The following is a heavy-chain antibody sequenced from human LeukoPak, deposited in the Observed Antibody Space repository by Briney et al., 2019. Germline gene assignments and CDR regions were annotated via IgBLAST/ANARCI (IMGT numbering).Heavy chain of an antibody. CDR1: GGSISSGDYY. CDR2: IYYSGST. CDR3: ASRDGYNSGFDY. J-gene: IGHJ4*02. Sequence: SQTLSLTCTVSGGSISSGDYYWRWIRQPPGKGLEWIGYIYYSGSTYYNPSLKSRVTISVDTSKNQFSLKLSSVTAADTAVYYCASRDGYNSGFDYWGQGTLVTVSS. D-gene: IGHD5-24*01. V-gene: IGHV4-30-4*08.